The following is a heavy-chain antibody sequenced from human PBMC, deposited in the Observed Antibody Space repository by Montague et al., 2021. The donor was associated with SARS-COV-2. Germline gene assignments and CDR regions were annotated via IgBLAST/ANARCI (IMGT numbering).Heavy chain of an antibody. Sequence: SETLSLTCTVSGGSINNYYWTWIRQPPGMGLEWIGEINHNGNTQYNPSLKSRLTMSLDTSRTHISLQVTSVTAADTAVYFCARRLYSFGSGTYRDWGQGTLVTVSS. CDR2: INHNGNT. D-gene: IGHD3-10*01. V-gene: IGHV4-59*04. J-gene: IGHJ4*02. CDR1: GGSINNYY. CDR3: ARRLYSFGSGTYRD.